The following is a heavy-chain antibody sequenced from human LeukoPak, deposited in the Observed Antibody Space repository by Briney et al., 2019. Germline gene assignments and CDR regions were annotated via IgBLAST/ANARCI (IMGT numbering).Heavy chain of an antibody. Sequence: PGGSLRLSCAASGFTFSSYAMHWVRQAPGKGLEWVAVISYDGSNKYYADSVKGRFTISRDNSKNSLYLQMNSLRAEDTAVYYCTRETDENSYWGQGTLVTVSS. J-gene: IGHJ4*02. V-gene: IGHV3-30-3*01. CDR1: GFTFSSYA. CDR2: ISYDGSNK. CDR3: TRETDENSY. D-gene: IGHD4-23*01.